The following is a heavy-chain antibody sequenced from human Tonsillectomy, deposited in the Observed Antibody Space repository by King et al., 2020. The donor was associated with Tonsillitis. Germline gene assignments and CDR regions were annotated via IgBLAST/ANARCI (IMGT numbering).Heavy chain of an antibody. CDR2: IKSKTDGGTT. V-gene: IGHV3-15*01. J-gene: IGHJ6*03. Sequence: VQLVESGGGLVKPGGSLRLSCAASGFTFSNAWMSWVRQAPGKGLEWVGRIKSKTDGGTTDYAAPVKGRFTISRDDSKNTLYLQMNSLKTEDTAVYYCTRDSSGYYYYYYMDVWGNGTTVTVSS. CDR1: GFTFSNAW. D-gene: IGHD3-22*01. CDR3: TRDSSGYYYYYYMDV.